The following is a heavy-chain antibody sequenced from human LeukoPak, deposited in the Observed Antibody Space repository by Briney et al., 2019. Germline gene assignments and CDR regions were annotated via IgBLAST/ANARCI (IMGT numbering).Heavy chain of an antibody. CDR1: GYSISSDW. V-gene: IGHV5-10-1*01. CDR3: AKGLTFGGVDAFDI. D-gene: IGHD3-16*01. Sequence: GASMKISWKGSGYSISSDWITWVRQMPEKGLEWVGRIDPSDSYTKDSPSFEGHVTISADKSISTAYLQWSSLKASDTAMYYCAKGLTFGGVDAFDIWGQGTMVTVSS. J-gene: IGHJ3*02. CDR2: IDPSDSYT.